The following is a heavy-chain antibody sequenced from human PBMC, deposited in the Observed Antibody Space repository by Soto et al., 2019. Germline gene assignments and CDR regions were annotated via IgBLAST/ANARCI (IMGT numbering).Heavy chain of an antibody. Sequence: QVQLVQSGAEVKKPGASVKLSCKASGYTFINYYIHWVRQAPGQGLEWMGIFNPTSGSTNYAQKFQGRVTLTMETSTRTVYMELISLRFDDTAVYYCARDLAAGDYWGQGTLVTVSS. D-gene: IGHD6-13*01. V-gene: IGHV1-46*01. CDR1: GYTFINYY. CDR2: FNPTSGST. CDR3: ARDLAAGDY. J-gene: IGHJ4*02.